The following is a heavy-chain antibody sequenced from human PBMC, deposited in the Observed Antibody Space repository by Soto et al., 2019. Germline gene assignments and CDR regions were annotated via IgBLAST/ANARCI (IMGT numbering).Heavy chain of an antibody. Sequence: ASVKVSCKASGYTFTSYYMHWVRQAPGQGLEWMGIINPSGGSTSYAQKFQGRVTMTRDTSTSTVYMELSSLRSEDTAVYYCARAYLGTRRGYNWFDPWGQGTLVTVSS. V-gene: IGHV1-46*01. CDR3: ARAYLGTRRGYNWFDP. J-gene: IGHJ5*02. CDR1: GYTFTSYY. CDR2: INPSGGST. D-gene: IGHD3-10*01.